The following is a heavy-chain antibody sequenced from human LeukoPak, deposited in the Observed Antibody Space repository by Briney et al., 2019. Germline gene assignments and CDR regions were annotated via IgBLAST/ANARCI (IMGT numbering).Heavy chain of an antibody. CDR3: ARTTMMVVVIDVAFDI. J-gene: IGHJ3*02. D-gene: IGHD3-22*01. Sequence: ASVKVSCKASGYTFTGYYMHWLRQAPGQGLEWMGWINPNSGGTNYAQKFQGRVTMTRDTSISTAYMELSRLRSDDTAVYYCARTTMMVVVIDVAFDIWGQGTMVTVSS. CDR1: GYTFTGYY. V-gene: IGHV1-2*02. CDR2: INPNSGGT.